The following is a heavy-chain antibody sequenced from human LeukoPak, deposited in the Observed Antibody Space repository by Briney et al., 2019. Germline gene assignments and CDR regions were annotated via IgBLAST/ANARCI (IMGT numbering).Heavy chain of an antibody. CDR1: GGSISSYY. J-gene: IGHJ4*02. D-gene: IGHD1-26*01. V-gene: IGHV4-4*07. CDR2: IYTSGST. Sequence: SETLSFTCTVSGGSISSYYWSWIRQPAGKGLEWIGRIYTSGSTSYNPSLKSRVTMSVDTSKNQFSLKLSSVTAADTAMYYCARGFWWELADWGQGTLVTVSS. CDR3: ARGFWWELAD.